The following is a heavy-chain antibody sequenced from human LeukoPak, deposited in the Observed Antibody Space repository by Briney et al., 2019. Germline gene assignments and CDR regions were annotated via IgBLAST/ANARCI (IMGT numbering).Heavy chain of an antibody. J-gene: IGHJ2*01. CDR2: IYHSGST. Sequence: SETLSLTCTVSGYSISSGYYWGWIRQPPGKGLEWIGSIYHSGSTYYNPSLKSRVTISVDTSKNQFSLKLSSVTAADTAVYYCARVRGGYFDLWGRGTLVTVSS. V-gene: IGHV4-38-2*02. D-gene: IGHD2-15*01. CDR3: ARVRGGYFDL. CDR1: GYSISSGYY.